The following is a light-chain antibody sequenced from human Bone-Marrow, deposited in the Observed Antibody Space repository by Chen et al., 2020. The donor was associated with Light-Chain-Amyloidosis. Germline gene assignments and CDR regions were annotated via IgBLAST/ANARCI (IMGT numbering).Light chain of an antibody. J-gene: IGLJ1*01. CDR1: SSNIGINY. V-gene: IGLV1-47*01. Sequence: QSVLTQPPSASGTPGQRVTISCSGASSNIGINYVYWYQHFPGAAPNLLIHRNNLRPSGIPYRLSAVWAGPSTFLAISGLRSEDEAGYYCAARDGSLRAYVFVTGTKVVVL. CDR3: AARDGSLRAYV. CDR2: RNN.